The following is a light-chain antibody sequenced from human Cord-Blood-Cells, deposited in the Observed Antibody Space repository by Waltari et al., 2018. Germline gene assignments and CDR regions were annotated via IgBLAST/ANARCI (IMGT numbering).Light chain of an antibody. V-gene: IGKV1-27*01. CDR2: AAS. Sequence: DIQMTQSPASLSASVGARVTITCRANQGISNYLAWYQQKPGKVPKLLIYAASTLQSGVPSRFSGSGSGTDFTLTISSLQPEDVATYYCQKYNSAPRTFGPGTKVDIK. CDR3: QKYNSAPRT. J-gene: IGKJ3*01. CDR1: QGISNY.